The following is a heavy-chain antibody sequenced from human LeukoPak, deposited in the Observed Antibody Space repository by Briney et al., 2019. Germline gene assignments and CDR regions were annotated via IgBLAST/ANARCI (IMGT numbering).Heavy chain of an antibody. V-gene: IGHV3-23*01. CDR3: AREDDSSGYYYYYYGMDV. J-gene: IGHJ6*02. D-gene: IGHD3-22*01. Sequence: GGSLRLSCAASGFTFTSYAMNWVRQAPGKGLEWVSTISGSGSSTYYVDSVKGRFTISRDNSKNTLYLQMNSLRAEDTAEYYCAREDDSSGYYYYYYGMDVWGQGTTVTVSS. CDR1: GFTFTSYA. CDR2: ISGSGSST.